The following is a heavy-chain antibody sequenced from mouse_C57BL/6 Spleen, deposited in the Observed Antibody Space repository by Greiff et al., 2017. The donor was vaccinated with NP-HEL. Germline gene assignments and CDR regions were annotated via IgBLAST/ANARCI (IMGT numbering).Heavy chain of an antibody. Sequence: EVQLQESGPGLVKPSQSLSLTCSVTGYSITSGYYWNWIRQSPGNKLEWMGYISYDGSNNYNPSLKNRISITRDTSKNQFFLKLNSVTTEDTATYYCARGGGWLPYYAMDYWGQGTSVTVSS. J-gene: IGHJ4*01. CDR1: GYSITSGYY. D-gene: IGHD2-3*01. CDR3: ARGGGWLPYYAMDY. V-gene: IGHV3-6*01. CDR2: ISYDGSN.